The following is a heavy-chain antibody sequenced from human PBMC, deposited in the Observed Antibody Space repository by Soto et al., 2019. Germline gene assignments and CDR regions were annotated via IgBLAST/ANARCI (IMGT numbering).Heavy chain of an antibody. V-gene: IGHV4-34*01. Sequence: SETLSLTCAVYGGSFSGYYWSWIRQPPGKGLEWIGEINHSRSTNYNPSLKSRVTISVDTSKNQFSLKLSSVTAADTAVYYCARGPSTMIRGVIKTRAPFDYWGQGTLVTAPQ. D-gene: IGHD3-10*01. CDR3: ARGPSTMIRGVIKTRAPFDY. CDR2: INHSRST. CDR1: GGSFSGYY. J-gene: IGHJ4*02.